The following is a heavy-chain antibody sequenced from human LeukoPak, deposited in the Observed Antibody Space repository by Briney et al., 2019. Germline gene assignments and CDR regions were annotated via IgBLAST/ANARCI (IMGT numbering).Heavy chain of an antibody. D-gene: IGHD6-13*01. Sequence: SRTLSLTCAISGDSVSSNSAAWNWIRQSPSRGLEWLGRTYYRSKWYNDYAVSVKSRISINPETSKNQFSLQLNSVTPEDTAVYCCARGGIAAAVVDPWGQGTLVTVSS. CDR2: TYYRSKWYN. CDR3: ARGGIAAAVVDP. V-gene: IGHV6-1*01. CDR1: GDSVSSNSAA. J-gene: IGHJ5*02.